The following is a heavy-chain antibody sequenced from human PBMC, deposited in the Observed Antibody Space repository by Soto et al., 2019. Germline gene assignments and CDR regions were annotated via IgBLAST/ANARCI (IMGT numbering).Heavy chain of an antibody. CDR2: ISYDGSNK. V-gene: IGHV3-30-3*01. D-gene: IGHD6-6*01. CDR1: GFTFSSYA. Sequence: QVQLVESGGGVVQPGRSLRLSCAASGFTFSSYAMHWVRQAPGKGLEWVAVISYDGSNKYYADSVKGRFTISRDNSKNTLYLQVNSLRAEDTAGYYCAKDKQELVIYYYYARDGWCQGTTVTVSS. CDR3: AKDKQELVIYYYYARDG. J-gene: IGHJ6*02.